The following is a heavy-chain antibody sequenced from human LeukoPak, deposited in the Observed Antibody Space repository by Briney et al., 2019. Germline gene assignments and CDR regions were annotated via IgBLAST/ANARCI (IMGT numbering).Heavy chain of an antibody. Sequence: SETLSLTCTVSGASFSSYYWSWIRQPPGKGLEWIGYIYYSGSTNYNPSLKSPVTMSVDTSKSQLSLKLSSVTAADTAVYYCARYLFSHFDYWGQGILVTVSA. CDR1: GASFSSYY. J-gene: IGHJ4*02. CDR2: IYYSGST. V-gene: IGHV4-59*01. CDR3: ARYLFSHFDY.